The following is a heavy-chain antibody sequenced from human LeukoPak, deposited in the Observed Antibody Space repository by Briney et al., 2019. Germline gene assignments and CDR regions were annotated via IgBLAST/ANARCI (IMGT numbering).Heavy chain of an antibody. Sequence: ASVKVSFKASGYTFTGYYMHWVRQAPGQGLEWMGWINPNNGGTNYAQKFQGRVTMTRDTSISTAYMELRRLRSDDTAVYYCARDPGRYFDYWGQGTLVTVSS. CDR3: ARDPGRYFDY. CDR2: INPNNGGT. J-gene: IGHJ4*02. V-gene: IGHV1-2*02. CDR1: GYTFTGYY.